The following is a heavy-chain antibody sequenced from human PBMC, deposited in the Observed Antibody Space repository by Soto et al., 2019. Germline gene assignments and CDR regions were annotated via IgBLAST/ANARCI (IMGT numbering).Heavy chain of an antibody. V-gene: IGHV1-69*01. CDR3: XXXXXXXXXXXXXXWFXX. J-gene: IGHJ5*02. Sequence: QVQLVQSGAEVKKPGSSVKVSCKASGGTFSSXXXXXVXXXXGXGLXWMGGIIPIFGTANYAQKFQGRVTITADESTSTAYMELSSLRSXXTXXXXXXXXXXXXXXXXXXXWFXXWGQGTLVTVSS. CDR2: IIPIFGTA. CDR1: GGTFSSXX.